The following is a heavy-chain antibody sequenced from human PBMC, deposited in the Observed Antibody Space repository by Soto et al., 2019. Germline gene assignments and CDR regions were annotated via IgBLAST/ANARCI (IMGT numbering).Heavy chain of an antibody. D-gene: IGHD3-10*01. CDR3: GRDRRFGNGYKLGFDY. Sequence: QVQLVESGGGVVQPGRSLRLSCAASGFTFSSYAMHWVRQAPGKGLEWVAVISLDGSNKYYSDSVKDRFTVSRDNSKNTLYVQMNSLRADDTAVYYCGRDRRFGNGYKLGFDYWCQGTLVTVSS. J-gene: IGHJ4*02. CDR2: ISLDGSNK. CDR1: GFTFSSYA. V-gene: IGHV3-30-3*01.